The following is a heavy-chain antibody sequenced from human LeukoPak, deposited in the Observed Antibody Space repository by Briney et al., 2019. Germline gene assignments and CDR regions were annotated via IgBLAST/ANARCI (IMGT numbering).Heavy chain of an antibody. CDR3: ARHLSGVTGYTYGRGIDY. V-gene: IGHV3-7*01. Sequence: GGSLRLSCVASGFTFSSYWMTWVRQAPGKGLEWVANIKTDGSQIYYVDSVKGRFTISRDSAKTSLYLQMISLRAEDTAVYYCARHLSGVTGYTYGRGIDYWGQGTLVTVSS. D-gene: IGHD5-18*01. J-gene: IGHJ4*02. CDR1: GFTFSSYW. CDR2: IKTDGSQI.